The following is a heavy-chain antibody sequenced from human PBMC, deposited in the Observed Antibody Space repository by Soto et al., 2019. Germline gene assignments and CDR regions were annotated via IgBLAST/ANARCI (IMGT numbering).Heavy chain of an antibody. J-gene: IGHJ4*02. V-gene: IGHV3-30-3*01. D-gene: IGHD5-12*01. CDR2: ISYDGSNK. CDR1: GFTFSSYA. CDR3: ARGQYVEMATCWLDY. Sequence: PGGSLRLSCAASGFTFSSYAMHWVRQAPGKGLEWVAVISYDGSNKYYADSVKGRFTISRDTSTSTVYMELSSLRSEDTAVYYCARGQYVEMATCWLDYWGQGTLVTVSS.